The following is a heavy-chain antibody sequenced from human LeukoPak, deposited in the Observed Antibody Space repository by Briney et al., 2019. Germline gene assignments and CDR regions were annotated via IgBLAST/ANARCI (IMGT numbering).Heavy chain of an antibody. CDR1: GFAFSSYW. J-gene: IGHJ5*02. CDR2: TNSDGSST. Sequence: PGGSLRLSCAASGFAFSSYWMHWVRQAPGKGLVWVSRTNSDGSSTSYADSVKGRFTISRDNAKNTLYLQMNSLRAEDTAVYYCARSLWFDPWGQGTLVTVSS. V-gene: IGHV3-74*01. CDR3: ARSLWFDP.